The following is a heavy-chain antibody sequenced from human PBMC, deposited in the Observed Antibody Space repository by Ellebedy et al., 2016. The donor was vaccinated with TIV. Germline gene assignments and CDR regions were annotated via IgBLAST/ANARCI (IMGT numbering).Heavy chain of an antibody. Sequence: SETLSLTCAVYGGSFSGFYWSWIRQPPGKGLEWIGEINQSGRTNYNPSLDKGRVTISVDTSKNQFSLRLSSVTAADTALYYCAEGRSGWYYFDYWGQGTPVTVSS. J-gene: IGHJ4*02. D-gene: IGHD6-19*01. V-gene: IGHV4-34*01. CDR2: INQSGRT. CDR3: AEGRSGWYYFDY. CDR1: GGSFSGFY.